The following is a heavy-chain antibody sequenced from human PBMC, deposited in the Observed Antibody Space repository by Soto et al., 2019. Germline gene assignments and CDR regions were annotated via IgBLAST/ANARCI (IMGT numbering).Heavy chain of an antibody. CDR2: IYHSGST. Sequence: SETLSLTCAVSGGSISSGGYSWSWIRQPPGKGLEWIGYIYHSGSTYYNPSLKSRVTISVDRSKNQFSLKLSSVTAADTAVYYCASTAGGSGSYYPYYFDYWGQGTLVTVSS. CDR1: GGSISSGGYS. V-gene: IGHV4-30-2*01. CDR3: ASTAGGSGSYYPYYFDY. D-gene: IGHD3-10*01. J-gene: IGHJ4*02.